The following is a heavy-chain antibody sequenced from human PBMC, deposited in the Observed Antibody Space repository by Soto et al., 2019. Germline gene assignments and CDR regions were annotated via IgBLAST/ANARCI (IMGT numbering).Heavy chain of an antibody. CDR1: GFTFSNAW. J-gene: IGHJ5*02. CDR3: TTDPYCSGGSCYHTGTNWFAP. Sequence: PGGSLRLSCAASGFTFSNAWMNWVRQAPGKGLEWVGRIKSKTDGGTTDYAAPVKGRFTISRDDSKNTLYLQMNSLKTEDTAVYYCTTDPYCSGGSCYHTGTNWFAPWGQGTLVTVSS. CDR2: IKSKTDGGTT. V-gene: IGHV3-15*07. D-gene: IGHD2-15*01.